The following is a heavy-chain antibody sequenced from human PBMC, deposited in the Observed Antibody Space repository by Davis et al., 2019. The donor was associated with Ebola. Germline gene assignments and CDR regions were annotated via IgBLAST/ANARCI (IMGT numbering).Heavy chain of an antibody. CDR1: GGSISSYY. D-gene: IGHD2-21*01. V-gene: IGHV4-59*12. CDR3: ARHIVAGWTNWFDP. Sequence: SETLSLTCTVSGGSISSYYWSWIRQPPGKGLEWIGYIYYSGSTYYNPSLKSRVTISVDTSKNQFSLQLNSVTPEDTAVYYCARHIVAGWTNWFDPWGQGTLVTVSS. CDR2: IYYSGST. J-gene: IGHJ5*02.